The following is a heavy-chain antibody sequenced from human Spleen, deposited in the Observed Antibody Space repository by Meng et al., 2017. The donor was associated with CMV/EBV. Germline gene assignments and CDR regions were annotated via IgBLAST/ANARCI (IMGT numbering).Heavy chain of an antibody. CDR1: FPGYY. Sequence: FPGYYLHWVRQAPGQGLEWMGWINPNSGATNFAQKFQGRVTMTRDTSISTAYMELRRLTSDDTAVYYCARATENFVVEPPAILFDYWGQGTLVTVSS. CDR3: ARATENFVVEPPAILFDY. CDR2: INPNSGAT. D-gene: IGHD2-2*02. J-gene: IGHJ4*02. V-gene: IGHV1-2*02.